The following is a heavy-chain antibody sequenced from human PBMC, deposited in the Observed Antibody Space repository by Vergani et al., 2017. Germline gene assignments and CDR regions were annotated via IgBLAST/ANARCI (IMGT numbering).Heavy chain of an antibody. Sequence: QVQLQESGPGLVKPSETLSLTCTVSGGSISSYYWSWIRQPPGKGLEWIGYIYYSGSTNYNPSFKSRVAISVVTSKNQFSLKLSSVTAADTAVYYCARAYYDILTGYDYWGQGTLVTVSS. CDR2: IYYSGST. CDR3: ARAYYDILTGYDY. D-gene: IGHD3-9*01. V-gene: IGHV4-59*01. CDR1: GGSISSYY. J-gene: IGHJ4*02.